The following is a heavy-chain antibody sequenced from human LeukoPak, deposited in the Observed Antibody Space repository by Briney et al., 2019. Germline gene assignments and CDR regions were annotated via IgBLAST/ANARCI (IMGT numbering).Heavy chain of an antibody. V-gene: IGHV3-33*01. Sequence: GRSLRLSXAASGFTFSSYGMHWVRQAPGKGLEWVAVIWYDGSNKYYADSVKGRFTISRDNAKNSLYLQMNSLRVEDTAVYYCARDREDIAAADGGFDPWGQGTLVTVSS. J-gene: IGHJ5*02. CDR3: ARDREDIAAADGGFDP. D-gene: IGHD6-13*01. CDR1: GFTFSSYG. CDR2: IWYDGSNK.